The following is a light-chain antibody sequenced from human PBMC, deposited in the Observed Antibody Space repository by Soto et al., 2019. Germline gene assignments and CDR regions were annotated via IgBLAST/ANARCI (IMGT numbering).Light chain of an antibody. CDR1: SSDVGGYNY. CDR3: SSYTTTNTLWV. CDR2: EVT. Sequence: QSALTQPASVSGSPGQSITISCTGTSSDVGGYNYVSWYQQHPGKAPKLMISEVTNRPSGVSDRFSGSKSGNTASLTISGLQAEDEADYYCSSYTTTNTLWVFGGGTKLTVL. V-gene: IGLV2-14*01. J-gene: IGLJ3*02.